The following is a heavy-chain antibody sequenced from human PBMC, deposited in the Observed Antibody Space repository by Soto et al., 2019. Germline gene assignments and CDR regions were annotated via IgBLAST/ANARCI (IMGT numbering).Heavy chain of an antibody. J-gene: IGHJ6*02. V-gene: IGHV4-59*01. Sequence: SETLSLTCTVSGGSISTNHWTWIRQPPGKGLEWIGYIYYRGSTNYNPSLKSRVSISVDTSKNQFSLKLSSVTAADTAVYYCARDDNNYGMDVWGQGTTVTVSS. CDR1: GGSISTNH. CDR2: IYYRGST. D-gene: IGHD1-1*01. CDR3: ARDDNNYGMDV.